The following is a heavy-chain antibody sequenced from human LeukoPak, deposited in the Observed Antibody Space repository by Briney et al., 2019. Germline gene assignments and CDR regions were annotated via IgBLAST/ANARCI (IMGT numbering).Heavy chain of an antibody. Sequence: GGSLRLSCAASGFTFSSYAMHWVRQAPGKGLEWVAVISYDGSNKYYADSVKGRFTISRDNSKNTLYLQMNSLRAEDTAVYYCATDGVGVLPGDAFDIWGQGTMVTVSS. CDR2: ISYDGSNK. V-gene: IGHV3-30-3*01. CDR1: GFTFSSYA. J-gene: IGHJ3*02. CDR3: ATDGVGVLPGDAFDI. D-gene: IGHD1-26*01.